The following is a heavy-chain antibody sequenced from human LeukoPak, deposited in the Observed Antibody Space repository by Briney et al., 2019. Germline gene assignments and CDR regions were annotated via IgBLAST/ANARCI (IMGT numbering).Heavy chain of an antibody. CDR1: GFSVTNNY. Sequence: PGGSLRLSCAVSGFSVTNNYMSWVRQAPGKGLEWVSVFYVGGATYYADSVKGRFTISRDNSKNTLYLQMNSLRADDTAVYYCARDPSDDPTGDYWGQGTLVTVSS. J-gene: IGHJ4*02. D-gene: IGHD1-14*01. CDR2: FYVGGAT. V-gene: IGHV3-53*01. CDR3: ARDPSDDPTGDY.